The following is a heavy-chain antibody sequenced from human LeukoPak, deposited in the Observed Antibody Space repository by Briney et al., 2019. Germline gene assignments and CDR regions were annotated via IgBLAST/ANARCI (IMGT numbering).Heavy chain of an antibody. CDR1: GGSISNDNYY. CDR2: VHYSGRT. Sequence: SETLSLTCTVSGGSISNDNYYWGWIRQPPGKGLEWIGAVHYSGRTYYNPSLNSRLTISVDTSKSQFSLMVSSVTAADTAVYYCARRLGYCSSTSCYAFDYWGQGTLVTVSS. D-gene: IGHD2-2*03. CDR3: ARRLGYCSSTSCYAFDY. J-gene: IGHJ4*02. V-gene: IGHV4-39*01.